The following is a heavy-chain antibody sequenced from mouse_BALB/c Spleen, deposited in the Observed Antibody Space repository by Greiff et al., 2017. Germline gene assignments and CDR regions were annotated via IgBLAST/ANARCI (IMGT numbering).Heavy chain of an antibody. CDR1: GYTFTSYW. V-gene: IGHV1-7*01. CDR2: INPSTGYT. J-gene: IGHJ1*01. CDR3: ARRRVVARSYWYFDV. D-gene: IGHD1-1*01. Sequence: VQLQQSGAELAKPGASVKMSCKASGYTFTSYWMHWVKQRPGQGLEWIGYINPSTGYTEFNQKFKDKATLTADKSSSTAYMQLSSLTSEDSAVYYCARRRVVARSYWYFDVWGAGTTVTVSS.